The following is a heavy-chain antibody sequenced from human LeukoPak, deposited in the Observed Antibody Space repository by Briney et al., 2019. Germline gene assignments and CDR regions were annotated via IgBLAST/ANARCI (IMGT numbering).Heavy chain of an antibody. V-gene: IGHV1-18*04. J-gene: IGHJ4*02. CDR1: GYTFTGYG. CDR3: ARDLDSGGTTFRALNY. CDR2: ISPYNGNT. Sequence: ASVKVSCKASGYTFTGYGIIWVRHAPGQGLEWMGWISPYNGNTNYAQKFQGRVTMTTDTSTNTTYMKLRSLRADDTAVYYCARDLDSGGTTFRALNYWGQGTLVTVSS. D-gene: IGHD1-14*01.